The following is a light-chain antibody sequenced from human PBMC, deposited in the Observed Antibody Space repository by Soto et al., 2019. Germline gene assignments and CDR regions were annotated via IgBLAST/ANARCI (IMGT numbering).Light chain of an antibody. Sequence: QSALTQPASVSGSPGQTITISCTGTSTDIGSYDLVSWYQQHPGKVPKLMIYEGSKRPSGVSYRCSASKSGNTASLTISGLQAEDEADYYCCAFSSSYYVIFGGGTQLTVL. CDR1: STDIGSYDL. V-gene: IGLV2-23*01. CDR2: EGS. J-gene: IGLJ2*01. CDR3: CAFSSSYYVI.